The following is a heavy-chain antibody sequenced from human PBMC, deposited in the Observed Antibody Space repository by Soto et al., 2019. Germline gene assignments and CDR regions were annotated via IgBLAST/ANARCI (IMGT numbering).Heavy chain of an antibody. CDR3: ARVRWVAARPTYDY. V-gene: IGHV1-3*01. D-gene: IGHD6-6*01. Sequence: QVQLVQFGAEVKKPGASVKVSCKASGYTFTSYAMHWVRQAPGQRLEWMGWINAGNGNTKYSQKFQGRVTITRDTSASTAYMELSSLRSEDTAVYYCARVRWVAARPTYDYWGQGTLVTVSS. J-gene: IGHJ4*02. CDR2: INAGNGNT. CDR1: GYTFTSYA.